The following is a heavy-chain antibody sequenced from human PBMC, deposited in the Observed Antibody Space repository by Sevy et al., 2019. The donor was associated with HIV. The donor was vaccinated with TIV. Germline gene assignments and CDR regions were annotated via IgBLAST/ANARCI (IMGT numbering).Heavy chain of an antibody. CDR3: AREGCTKPHDY. Sequence: GGSLRLSCEASGCTFSKYSMSWVRQAPGKGLEWVSTFSFGCGRINYADSVKGRFTISRDDSKNTLYLQMNSLRAEDTAVYYCAREGCTKPHDYWGQGTLVTVSS. CDR1: GCTFSKYS. D-gene: IGHD2-8*01. CDR2: FSFGCGRI. V-gene: IGHV3-23*01. J-gene: IGHJ4*02.